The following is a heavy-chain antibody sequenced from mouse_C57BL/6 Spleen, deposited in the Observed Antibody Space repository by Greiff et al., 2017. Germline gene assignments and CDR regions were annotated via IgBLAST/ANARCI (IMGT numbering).Heavy chain of an antibody. V-gene: IGHV1-42*01. J-gene: IGHJ1*03. Sequence: VQLQQSGPELVKPGASVKISCKASGYSFTGYYMNWVKQSPEKSLEWIGEINPSTGGTTYNQKFKAKATLTVDKSSSTAYMQLKSRTSEDSAVXYCARRAIYYDYDRYFDVWGTGTTVTVSS. CDR3: ARRAIYYDYDRYFDV. D-gene: IGHD2-4*01. CDR2: INPSTGGT. CDR1: GYSFTGYY.